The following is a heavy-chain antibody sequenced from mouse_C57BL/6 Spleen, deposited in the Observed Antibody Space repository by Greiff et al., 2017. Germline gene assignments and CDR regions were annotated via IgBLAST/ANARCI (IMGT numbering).Heavy chain of an antibody. V-gene: IGHV1-42*01. J-gene: IGHJ2*01. Sequence: EVQLQQSGPELVKPGASVKISCKASGYSFTGYYMNWVKQSPEKSLEWIGEINPSTGGTTYNQKFKAKATLTVDKSSSTAYMQLTSLTSEDSAIYYCYRGGNSSLDYWGQGTILTVSA. D-gene: IGHD1-1*01. CDR1: GYSFTGYY. CDR2: INPSTGGT. CDR3: YRGGNSSLDY.